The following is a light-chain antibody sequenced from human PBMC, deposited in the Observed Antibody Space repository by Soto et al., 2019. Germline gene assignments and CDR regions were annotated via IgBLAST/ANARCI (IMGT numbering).Light chain of an antibody. J-gene: IGKJ3*01. Sequence: EIVLTQSPGTLSLSPGERATLSCRASQTVTSNYLAWYQQKPGQAPRLLIYGASTMASGIPDRFSGSGSGTDFSLSISRLESEDFAVYYCQQYARITQFTFGPGTKVDIK. CDR3: QQYARITQFT. V-gene: IGKV3-20*01. CDR2: GAS. CDR1: QTVTSNY.